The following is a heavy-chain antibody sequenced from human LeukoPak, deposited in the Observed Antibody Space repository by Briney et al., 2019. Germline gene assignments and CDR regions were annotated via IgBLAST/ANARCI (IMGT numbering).Heavy chain of an antibody. CDR1: GGSFIGFH. CDR3: AKPSNYYGSATDAFDF. Sequence: SETLSLTYAVYGGSFIGFHWNWIRQPPGKGLEWIGDINHSGSTNYNPSLKSRVTISVDTSKNHFSLKLNSVTAADTAVYYCAKPSNYYGSATDAFDFWGQGTMVTVSS. V-gene: IGHV4-34*01. D-gene: IGHD3-10*01. J-gene: IGHJ3*01. CDR2: INHSGST.